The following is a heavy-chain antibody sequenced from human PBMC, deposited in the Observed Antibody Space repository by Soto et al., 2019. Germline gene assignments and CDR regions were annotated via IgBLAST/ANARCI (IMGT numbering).Heavy chain of an antibody. CDR3: CGEVASGY. CDR1: GFTVSTYG. CDR2: ISRDGGTK. Sequence: QVQLVESGGGVVQPGRSLRLSCAVSGFTVSTYGMHWVRQAPGKGLEWVAVISRDGGTKYYADSVKGRFTISRDNSRNTLFLEMNSLRGDDIAVCYWCGEVASGYWGQGTLVTVSS. D-gene: IGHD2-21*01. J-gene: IGHJ4*02. V-gene: IGHV3-30*03.